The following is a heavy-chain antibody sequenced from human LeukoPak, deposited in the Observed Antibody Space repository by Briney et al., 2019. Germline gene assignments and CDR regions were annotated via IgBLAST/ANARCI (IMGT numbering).Heavy chain of an antibody. D-gene: IGHD3-3*01. CDR2: ISHVGSNK. CDR1: GFTFSSFV. J-gene: IGHJ4*02. CDR3: ARDFLRGGYDFWSGYYDY. Sequence: GRSLRLSCAASGFTFSSFVMHWVRQAPGKGLEWVAVISHVGSNKYYADSVQGRFSISRDNSKNTLYLQMNSLRAEDTAVYYCARDFLRGGYDFWSGYYDYWGQGTLVTVSS. V-gene: IGHV3-30-3*01.